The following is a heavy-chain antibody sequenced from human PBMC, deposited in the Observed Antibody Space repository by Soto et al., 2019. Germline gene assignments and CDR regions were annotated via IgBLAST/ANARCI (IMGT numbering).Heavy chain of an antibody. V-gene: IGHV3-48*03. J-gene: IGHJ6*02. CDR3: ARDPAIYSGKFDYGLDV. CDR1: GFTFSSYE. Sequence: EVQLVESGGGLVQAGGSLRLFCAVSGFTFSSYEMNWVRQAPGKGLEWVSYIGTSGKTIYYADSVRGRFTISRDNAKNALYLQMNSLRVEDTAVYFCARDPAIYSGKFDYGLDVWGRETTVTVSS. CDR2: IGTSGKTI. D-gene: IGHD4-4*01.